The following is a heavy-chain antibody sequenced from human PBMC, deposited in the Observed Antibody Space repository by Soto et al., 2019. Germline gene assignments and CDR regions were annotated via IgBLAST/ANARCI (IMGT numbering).Heavy chain of an antibody. CDR2: INHSGST. CDR1: GGSFSGYY. J-gene: IGHJ4*02. D-gene: IGHD6-13*01. V-gene: IGHV4-34*01. Sequence: SETLSLTCAVYGGSFSGYYWSWIRQPPGKGLEWVGEINHSGSTNYNPSPRSRVTLSVRTSKNKFSLKLSSVTAADTAVSSCARGGVSSSWQFVGLPLGGYRVLRYWGQGTLVTVSS. CDR3: ARGGVSSSWQFVGLPLGGYRVLRY.